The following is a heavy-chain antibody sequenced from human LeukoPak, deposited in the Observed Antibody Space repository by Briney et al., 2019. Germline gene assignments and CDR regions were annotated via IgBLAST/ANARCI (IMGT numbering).Heavy chain of an antibody. CDR2: IIPIFGTA. D-gene: IGHD5-18*01. J-gene: IGHJ3*02. Sequence: VASVKVSCKASGYTFTGYYMHWVRQAPGQGLEWMGGIIPIFGTANYAQKFQGRVTITADESTSTAYMELSSLRSEDTAVYYCARDLKYTAIPNAFDIWGQGTMVTVSS. CDR3: ARDLKYTAIPNAFDI. CDR1: GYTFTGYY. V-gene: IGHV1-69*13.